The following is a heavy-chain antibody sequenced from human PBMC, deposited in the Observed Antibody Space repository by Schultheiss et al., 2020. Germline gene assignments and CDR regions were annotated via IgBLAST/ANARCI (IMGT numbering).Heavy chain of an antibody. CDR3: AKALLVGGKENWFDP. CDR1: GFTFSSYA. V-gene: IGHV3-23*01. J-gene: IGHJ5*02. Sequence: GGSLRLSCAASGFTFSSYAMSWVRQAPGKGLEWVSAISGGGDSTYYAGSVKGRFTISRDNSKSTLYLQMNSLRVEDTAVYYCAKALLVGGKENWFDPWGQGTLVTVSS. D-gene: IGHD1-26*01. CDR2: ISGGGDST.